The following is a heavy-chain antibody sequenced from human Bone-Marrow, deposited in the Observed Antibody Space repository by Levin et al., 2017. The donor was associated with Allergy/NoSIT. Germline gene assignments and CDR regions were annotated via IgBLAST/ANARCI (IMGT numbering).Heavy chain of an antibody. J-gene: IGHJ1*01. D-gene: IGHD2-21*02. CDR3: AKAVDNCGGNCYLVQH. V-gene: IGHV3-9*01. Sequence: SCAASGFTFDEYAMHWVRQPPGRGLEWVSSISRNSDTTTYADSVRGRFTISRDNAKNSLYLQLNSLKTEDTALYFCAKAVDNCGGNCYLVQHWGQGTPVTVSS. CDR1: GFTFDEYA. CDR2: ISRNSDTT.